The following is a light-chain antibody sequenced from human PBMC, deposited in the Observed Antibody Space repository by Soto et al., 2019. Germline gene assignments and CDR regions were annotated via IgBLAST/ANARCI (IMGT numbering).Light chain of an antibody. CDR1: ESVSDNY. J-gene: IGKJ4*01. Sequence: EIVLTQSPGTLSLSPGERATLSCRASESVSDNYLAWYQQRSGQAPRLVIYGASSRASAVPDRFSGSGSGADFTLTIRRLEPEDFAVYYRQQYGSSPLTFGGGTKVEIK. CDR3: QQYGSSPLT. CDR2: GAS. V-gene: IGKV3-20*01.